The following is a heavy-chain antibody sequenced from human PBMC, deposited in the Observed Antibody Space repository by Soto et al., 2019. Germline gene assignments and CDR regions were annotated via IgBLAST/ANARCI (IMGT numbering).Heavy chain of an antibody. CDR1: GYTFTSYD. CDR3: ARGGYCSGGSCYGAVFYYYMDV. V-gene: IGHV1-8*01. D-gene: IGHD2-15*01. Sequence: ASVKVSCKASGYTFTSYDINWVRQATGQGLEWMGWMNPNSGNTGYAQKFQGRVTMTRNTSISTAYMELSSLRSEDTAVYYCARGGYCSGGSCYGAVFYYYMDVWGKGTTVTVSS. CDR2: MNPNSGNT. J-gene: IGHJ6*03.